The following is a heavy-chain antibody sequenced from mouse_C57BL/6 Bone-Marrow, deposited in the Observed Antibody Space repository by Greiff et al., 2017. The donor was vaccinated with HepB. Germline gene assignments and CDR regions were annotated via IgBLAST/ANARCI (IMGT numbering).Heavy chain of an antibody. J-gene: IGHJ2*01. V-gene: IGHV5-6*01. CDR3: ARQGYYGSSPYYFDY. Sequence: EVKLVESGGDLVKPGGSLKLSCAASGFTFSSYGMSWVRQTPDKRLEWVATISSGGSYTYYPDSVKGRFTISRDNAKNTLYLQMSSLKSEDTALYYCARQGYYGSSPYYFDYWGQGTTLTVSS. D-gene: IGHD1-1*01. CDR2: ISSGGSYT. CDR1: GFTFSSYG.